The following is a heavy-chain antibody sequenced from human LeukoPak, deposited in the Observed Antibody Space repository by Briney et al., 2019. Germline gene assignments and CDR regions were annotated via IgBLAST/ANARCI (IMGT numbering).Heavy chain of an antibody. Sequence: ASVKVSCKASGYTFTGYYMQWVRQAPGQGLEWMGWINPNNGGTNYAQKLQGRVTMTRDTSISTAYMELSRLRSDDTAVYYCASRIAAAGSLTGRTGVGWFDPWGQGTLVTVSS. CDR1: GYTFTGYY. V-gene: IGHV1-2*02. CDR2: INPNNGGT. CDR3: ASRIAAAGSLTGRTGVGWFDP. J-gene: IGHJ5*02. D-gene: IGHD6-13*01.